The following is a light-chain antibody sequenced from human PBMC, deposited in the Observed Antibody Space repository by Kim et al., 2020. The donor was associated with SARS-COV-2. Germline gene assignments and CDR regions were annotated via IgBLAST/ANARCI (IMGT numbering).Light chain of an antibody. CDR3: QKYDSAPWT. J-gene: IGKJ1*01. V-gene: IGKV1-27*01. Sequence: ESVGDSFTIPGRLSQVINNYLAWYQQKPGKAPTVLIYGASTLHSGVPSRFSGSGSGTDFTLTISSLQPEDVGTYYCQKYDSAPWTFGHGTKVDIK. CDR2: GAS. CDR1: QVINNY.